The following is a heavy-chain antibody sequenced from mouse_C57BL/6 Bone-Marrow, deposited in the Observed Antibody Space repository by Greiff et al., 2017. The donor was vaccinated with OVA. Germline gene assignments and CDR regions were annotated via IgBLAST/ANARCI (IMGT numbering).Heavy chain of an antibody. CDR2: FYPGSGSI. CDR1: GYTFTEYT. V-gene: IGHV1-62-2*01. D-gene: IGHD1-1*01. Sequence: VQLQESGAELVKPGASVKLSCKASGYTFTEYTIHWVKQRSGQGLEWIGWFYPGSGSIKYNEKFKGKATLTADKSSSTVYMELSRLTSEDSAVYFCARHHYYYGSSYSWFAYWGQGTLVTVSA. J-gene: IGHJ3*01. CDR3: ARHHYYYGSSYSWFAY.